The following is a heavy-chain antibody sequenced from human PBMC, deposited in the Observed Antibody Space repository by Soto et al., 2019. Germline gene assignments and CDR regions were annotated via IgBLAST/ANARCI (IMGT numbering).Heavy chain of an antibody. CDR2: ISYDGSNK. CDR3: ARVGRVHYFDY. V-gene: IGHV3-30-3*01. Sequence: QVQLVESGGGVVQPGRSLRLSCAASGFTFSSYAMHWVRQAPGKGLEWVAVISYDGSNKYHAYSVKGRFTISRDNSKNPLYLQMNSLRAEDTAVYYFARVGRVHYFDYWGQGTLVTVSS. D-gene: IGHD2-2*01. CDR1: GFTFSSYA. J-gene: IGHJ4*02.